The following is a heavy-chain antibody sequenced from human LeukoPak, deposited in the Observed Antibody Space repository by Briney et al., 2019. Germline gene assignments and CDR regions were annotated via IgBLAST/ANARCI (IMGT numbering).Heavy chain of an antibody. Sequence: PGGSLRLSCSASGFTFSSFAMHWFRQAPGKGLEYVSAISGSGDITYYSDSVKGRFTISRDNAKNSLYLQMNSLRAEDTAVYYCAGVSSEYWGQGTLVTVSS. CDR1: GFTFSSFA. V-gene: IGHV3-64*04. CDR3: AGVSSEY. CDR2: ISGSGDIT. D-gene: IGHD3-10*01. J-gene: IGHJ4*02.